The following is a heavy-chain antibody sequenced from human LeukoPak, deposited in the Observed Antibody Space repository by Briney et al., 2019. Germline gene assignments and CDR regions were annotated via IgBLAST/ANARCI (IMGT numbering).Heavy chain of an antibody. J-gene: IGHJ3*02. CDR3: ARDGGVPAAKAFDI. Sequence: RPGGSLRLSCAASGFTFSSYWMTWVRQAPGKGLEWVANIKPDGSEKNYVDSVKGRFTISRDNARNSLYLQMNSLRAEDTAVYYCARDGGVPAAKAFDIWGQGTMVTVSS. CDR1: GFTFSSYW. D-gene: IGHD2-2*01. V-gene: IGHV3-7*01. CDR2: IKPDGSEK.